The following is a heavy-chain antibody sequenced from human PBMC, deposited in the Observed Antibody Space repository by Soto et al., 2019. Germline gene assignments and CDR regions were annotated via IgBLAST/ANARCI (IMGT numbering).Heavy chain of an antibody. V-gene: IGHV4-59*08. D-gene: IGHD2-15*01. CDR2: IYYSGST. Sequence: SETLSLTCTVSGGSISSYYWSWIRQPPGKGLEWIGYIYYSGSTNYNPSLKSRVTMSVDTSKNQFSLELTSVTAADTAVYYCARRYCSGSSCYSGFDFWGQGTLVTVSS. CDR3: ARRYCSGSSCYSGFDF. J-gene: IGHJ4*02. CDR1: GGSISSYY.